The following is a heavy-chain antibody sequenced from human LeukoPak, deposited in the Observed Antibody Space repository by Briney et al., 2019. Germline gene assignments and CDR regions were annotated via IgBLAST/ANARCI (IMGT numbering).Heavy chain of an antibody. Sequence: SVKVSCKASGGTFSSYAISWVRQAPGQGLEWMGGIIPIFGTANYAQKFQGRVTITADESTSTAYKELSSLRSEDTAVYYCARGGVWSPQNWFDPWGQGTLVTVSS. D-gene: IGHD3-3*01. J-gene: IGHJ5*02. CDR2: IIPIFGTA. CDR1: GGTFSSYA. V-gene: IGHV1-69*13. CDR3: ARGGVWSPQNWFDP.